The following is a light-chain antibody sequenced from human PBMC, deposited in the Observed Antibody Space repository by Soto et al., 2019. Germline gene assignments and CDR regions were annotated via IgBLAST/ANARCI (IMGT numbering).Light chain of an antibody. Sequence: EIVMTQSPATLSVSPGDTATLSCRASQSVFSNLAWYQQKPGQPPRLLIYGASTRATSIPARFSGSGSGTEFTLTISSLQSEDFALYYCQQYNNWPWTFGQGTKVEV. V-gene: IGKV3-15*01. J-gene: IGKJ1*01. CDR3: QQYNNWPWT. CDR1: QSVFSN. CDR2: GAS.